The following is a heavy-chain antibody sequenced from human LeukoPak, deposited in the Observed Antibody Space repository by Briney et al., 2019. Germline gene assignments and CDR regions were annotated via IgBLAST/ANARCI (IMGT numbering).Heavy chain of an antibody. J-gene: IGHJ6*03. CDR1: GFTFNNNA. CDR3: AREAVWQQLVRVYYYYYMDV. Sequence: GRSLRLSCAASGFTFNNNAMHWVRQAPGKGLEWVTFISYNGRDILYADSVKGRFTISRDNSKNTLYLQMNSLRVEDTAVYYCAREAVWQQLVRVYYYYYMDVWGKGTTVTVSS. D-gene: IGHD6-13*01. CDR2: ISYNGRDI. V-gene: IGHV3-30*04.